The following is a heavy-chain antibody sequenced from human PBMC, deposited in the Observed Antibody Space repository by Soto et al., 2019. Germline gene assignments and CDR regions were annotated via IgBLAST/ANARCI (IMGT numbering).Heavy chain of an antibody. CDR2: MNPNSGNT. J-gene: IGHJ4*02. V-gene: IGHV1-8*01. CDR3: ARESYGDYIGDY. D-gene: IGHD4-17*01. CDR1: GYTFTSYD. Sequence: ASVKVSCKASGYTFTSYDINWVRQATGQGLEWMGWMNPNSGNTGYAQKFQGRVTMTRNTSISTAYMELSSLRSEDTAVYYCARESYGDYIGDYWGQGTRVTVSS.